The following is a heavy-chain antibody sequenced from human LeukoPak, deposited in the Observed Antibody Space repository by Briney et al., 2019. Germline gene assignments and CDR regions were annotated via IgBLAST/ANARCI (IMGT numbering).Heavy chain of an antibody. CDR2: IYPGDSDT. CDR3: ARHRIVYDSSGKYYFDY. J-gene: IGHJ4*02. CDR1: GYSFTSYW. V-gene: IGHV5-51*01. D-gene: IGHD3-22*01. Sequence: GESLKISCKGSGYSFTSYWSGWVRQMPGKGLEWMGIIYPGDSDTRYSPSFQGQVTISADKSIGTAYLQWSSLKASDTAMYYCARHRIVYDSSGKYYFDYWGQGTLVTVSS.